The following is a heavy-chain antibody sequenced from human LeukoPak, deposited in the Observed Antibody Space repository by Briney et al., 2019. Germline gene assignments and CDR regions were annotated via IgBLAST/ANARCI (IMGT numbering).Heavy chain of an antibody. CDR1: GGSITGSH. V-gene: IGHV4-4*08. CDR3: ARRNDFHI. J-gene: IGHJ3*02. CDR2: IYSSETT. Sequence: SETLSLTCTVSGGSITGSHWSWIRQPPGKGLEWIGYIYSSETTNYKPSLKSRVTISADTSKNQISLKLTSVTAADTAIYYCARRNDFHIWGQGTMVTVSS.